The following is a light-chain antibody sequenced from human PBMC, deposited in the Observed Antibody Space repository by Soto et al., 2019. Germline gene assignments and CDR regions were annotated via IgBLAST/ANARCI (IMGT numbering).Light chain of an antibody. CDR1: SSDVGGYNY. Sequence: QSALTQPASVSGSPGQSITISCTGTSSDVGGYNYVSWYQQHPGKAPTLVIYAVSNRPSGVSDRFSGSKSGNTASLTISGLQAEDESDYYCSSYTSSSTRVFGGGTKLTVL. V-gene: IGLV2-14*01. CDR2: AVS. J-gene: IGLJ3*02. CDR3: SSYTSSSTRV.